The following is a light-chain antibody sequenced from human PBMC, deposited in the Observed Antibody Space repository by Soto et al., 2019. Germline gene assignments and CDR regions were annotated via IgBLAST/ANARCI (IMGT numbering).Light chain of an antibody. J-gene: IGKJ1*01. CDR2: GAS. V-gene: IGKV3-15*01. CDR1: QSLGNN. Sequence: EIVMTQSPVTLTLSPGERATLSCRANQSLGNNIAWYQQKPGQAPRLLIYGASTGATGLPARFSGSGSGTEFTLSISSLQSEDFAVYYCLQYNKWPRTFGQGTKVEIK. CDR3: LQYNKWPRT.